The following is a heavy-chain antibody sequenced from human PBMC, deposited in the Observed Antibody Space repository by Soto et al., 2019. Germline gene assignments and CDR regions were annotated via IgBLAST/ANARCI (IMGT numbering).Heavy chain of an antibody. Sequence: PSETLSLTCAVNGGSLTGYYWSWIRQPPGKGLEWIGEIKDGGSTNYSPSLRGRATISVDTSNNQFSLKLSSVTAADTAVYYCARVPSPWGQGTLVTVSS. V-gene: IGHV4-34*01. CDR2: IKDGGST. CDR1: GGSLTGYY. CDR3: ARVPSP. J-gene: IGHJ5*02.